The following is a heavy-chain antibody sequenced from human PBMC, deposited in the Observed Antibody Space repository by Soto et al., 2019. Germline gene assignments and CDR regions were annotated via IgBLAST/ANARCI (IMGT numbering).Heavy chain of an antibody. CDR1: GGSFHRHT. CDR2: IIPIFSTP. J-gene: IGHJ6*02. D-gene: IGHD4-4*01. Sequence: SVKVSCKASGGSFHRHTINWVRQAPGQGLEWMGGIIPIFSTPKYAQKFQGRVMLTADKSTSTAYMELSSLRYEDTAVYYCARGGLQAQGVQYNHYAMDVWGQGTTVTVSS. CDR3: ARGGLQAQGVQYNHYAMDV. V-gene: IGHV1-69*06.